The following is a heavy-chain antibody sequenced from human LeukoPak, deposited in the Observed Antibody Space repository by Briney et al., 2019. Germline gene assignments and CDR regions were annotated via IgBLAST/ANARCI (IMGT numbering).Heavy chain of an antibody. Sequence: SETLSLTCPVSGGSISSYYWSWIRQPPGKGLEWIGYIYYTGSTSYNPHPKSRVSISVDTSKNQFSLRLTSVTAADTALYYCAKYRPSGSVWVGFDIWGQGTMVTVSS. CDR2: IYYTGST. V-gene: IGHV4-59*08. D-gene: IGHD3-16*01. CDR3: AKYRPSGSVWVGFDI. J-gene: IGHJ3*02. CDR1: GGSISSYY.